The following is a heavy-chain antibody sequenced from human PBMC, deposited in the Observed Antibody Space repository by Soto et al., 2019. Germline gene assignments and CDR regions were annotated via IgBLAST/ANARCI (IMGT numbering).Heavy chain of an antibody. J-gene: IGHJ6*02. V-gene: IGHV1-2*04. Sequence: ASVKVSCKASGYTFTSYDINWVRQAPGQGLEWLGRINPKSGGTSTAQKFQGWVTMTTDTSISTASMELTRLTSDDTAIYYCARGDSTDCSNGVCYLFYTQDMDVWGQ. CDR1: GYTFTSYD. CDR2: INPKSGGT. D-gene: IGHD2-8*01. CDR3: ARGDSTDCSNGVCYLFYTQDMDV.